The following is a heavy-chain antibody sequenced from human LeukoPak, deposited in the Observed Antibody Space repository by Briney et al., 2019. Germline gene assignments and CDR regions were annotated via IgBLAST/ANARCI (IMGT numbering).Heavy chain of an antibody. Sequence: SETLSLTCTVSGGSISSYYWSWIRQPAGKGLEWIGRIYTSGSTNYNPTLKSRVTMSVDTSKNQFSLKLSSVTAADTAVYYCARVLKPGNWFDPWGQGTLVTVSS. V-gene: IGHV4-4*07. CDR2: IYTSGST. J-gene: IGHJ5*02. CDR3: ARVLKPGNWFDP. CDR1: GGSISSYY. D-gene: IGHD2-8*02.